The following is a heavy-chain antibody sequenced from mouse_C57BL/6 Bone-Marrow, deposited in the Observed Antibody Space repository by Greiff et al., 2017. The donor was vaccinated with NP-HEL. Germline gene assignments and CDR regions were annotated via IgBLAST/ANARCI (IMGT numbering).Heavy chain of an antibody. D-gene: IGHD1-1*01. V-gene: IGHV1-55*01. Sequence: QVQLQQPGAELVKPGASVKMSCKASGYTFTSYWITWVKQRPGQGLEWIGDIYPGSGSTNYNEKFKSKATLPVDTSSSTAYMQLSSLTSEDSSVYSCAVTTVVATDYAMDYWGQGTSVTVSS. CDR3: AVTTVVATDYAMDY. J-gene: IGHJ4*01. CDR1: GYTFTSYW. CDR2: IYPGSGST.